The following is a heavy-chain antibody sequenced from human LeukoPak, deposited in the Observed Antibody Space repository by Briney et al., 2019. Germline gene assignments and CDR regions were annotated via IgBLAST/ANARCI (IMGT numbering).Heavy chain of an antibody. CDR2: ISSSSTTI. V-gene: IGHV3-48*01. Sequence: PGGSLRLSCAASGFTFSNYSMNWVRQAPGKGLEWVSYISSSSTTIYYADSVKGRFTISRDNAKNSLYLQMNSLRAEDTAVYYCARAKRNGFDIWGQGAMVTVSS. J-gene: IGHJ3*02. CDR3: ARAKRNGFDI. CDR1: GFTFSNYS.